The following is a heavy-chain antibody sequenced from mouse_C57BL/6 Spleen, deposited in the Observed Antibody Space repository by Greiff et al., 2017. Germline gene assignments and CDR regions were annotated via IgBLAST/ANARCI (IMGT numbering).Heavy chain of an antibody. D-gene: IGHD2-2*01. CDR1: GYTLTGYW. J-gene: IGHJ2*01. V-gene: IGHV1-9*01. Sequence: QVQLQQSGAELMKPGASVKLSCKATGYTLTGYWIEWVKQRPGHGLEWIGEILPGSGSTNYNEKFKGKATFTAYTSTNTAYMQLSSLTTEDSAIYYCARGYGYDERVYYFDYWGQGTTLTFSS. CDR2: ILPGSGST. CDR3: ARGYGYDERVYYFDY.